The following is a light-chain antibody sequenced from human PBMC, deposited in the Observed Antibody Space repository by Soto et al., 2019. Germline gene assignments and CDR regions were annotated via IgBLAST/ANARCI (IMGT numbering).Light chain of an antibody. CDR3: QQYNSYPYS. Sequence: DIQMTQSPATLSASVGDRVTITCRASQSVSSWLACYHKKPGKLLNLLIYKASSLESGVPSRYSGSGSGTEFTLTISGLQPDDFATYFCQQYNSYPYSFGQGTKVDIK. J-gene: IGKJ2*03. CDR1: QSVSSW. CDR2: KAS. V-gene: IGKV1-5*03.